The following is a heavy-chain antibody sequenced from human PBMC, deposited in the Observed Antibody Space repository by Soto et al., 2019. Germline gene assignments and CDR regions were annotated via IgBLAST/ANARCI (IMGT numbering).Heavy chain of an antibody. J-gene: IGHJ6*01. CDR1: GASISSSAYY. CDR2: IFHSGSA. D-gene: IGHD3-10*02. V-gene: IGHV4-30-4*01. CDR3: ARYTFGHDREYHYAMDV. Sequence: QVQLQESGPGLVKPSQTLSLTCTVSGASISSSAYYWSWVRQPPGKGLEWIGYIFHSGSAYYNPSLKSRVTISVDTSKNQFSLKLTSVTAADTAVLYCARYTFGHDREYHYAMDVW.